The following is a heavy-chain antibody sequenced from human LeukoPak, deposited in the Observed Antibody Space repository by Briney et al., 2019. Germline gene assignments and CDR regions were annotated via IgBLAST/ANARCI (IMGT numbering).Heavy chain of an antibody. Sequence: PGGSLRLSCAASGFTFSDYYMNWIRQAPGKGLEWLSYIISSGTTIYYADSVRGRFTISRDNAKNLLYLQMNSLRAEDTAVYYCARDPSYSSSSRWFDPWGQGTLVTVSS. D-gene: IGHD6-13*01. CDR1: GFTFSDYY. CDR3: ARDPSYSSSSRWFDP. V-gene: IGHV3-11*04. J-gene: IGHJ5*02. CDR2: IISSGTTI.